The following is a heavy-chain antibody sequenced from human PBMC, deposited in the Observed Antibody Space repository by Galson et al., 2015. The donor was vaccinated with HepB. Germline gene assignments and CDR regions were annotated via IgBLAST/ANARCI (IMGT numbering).Heavy chain of an antibody. CDR3: ARHGRPYGDYESNWFDP. CDR1: GYSFTSYW. J-gene: IGHJ5*02. V-gene: IGHV5-51*01. Sequence: QSGAEVKKPGESLKISCKGSGYSFTSYWIGWVRQMPGKGLEWMGIIYPGDSDTRYSPSFQGQVTISADKSISTAYLQWSSLKASDTAMYYCARHGRPYGDYESNWFDPWGQGTLVTVSS. CDR2: IYPGDSDT. D-gene: IGHD4-17*01.